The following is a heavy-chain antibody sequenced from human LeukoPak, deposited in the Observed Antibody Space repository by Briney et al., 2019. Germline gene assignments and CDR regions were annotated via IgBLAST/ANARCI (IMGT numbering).Heavy chain of an antibody. D-gene: IGHD1-26*01. CDR2: ITADGGST. CDR3: ARDSRSNIQPNPY. V-gene: IGHV3-23*01. CDR1: GFTFSTYA. Sequence: PGGSLRLSCAASGFTFSTYAMTWVRQAPGKGLEWVSSITADGGSTYYAESVKGRFTISRDNSKNTLYLQMNSLRADDTAVYYCARDSRSNIQPNPYWGQRTLVTVSS. J-gene: IGHJ4*02.